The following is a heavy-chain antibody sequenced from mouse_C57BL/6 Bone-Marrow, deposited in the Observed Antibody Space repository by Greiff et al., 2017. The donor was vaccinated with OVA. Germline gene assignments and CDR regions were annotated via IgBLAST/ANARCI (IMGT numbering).Heavy chain of an antibody. Sequence: VQLQQSGTVLARPGASVKMSCKTSGYTFTSYWMHWVKQRPGQGLEWIGAIYPGNSDTSYNQKFKGKAKLTAVTSASTAYMERSSLTNEDSAVYYCTRGPYPYWYFDVWGTGTTVTVSS. D-gene: IGHD2-10*01. CDR2: IYPGNSDT. CDR3: TRGPYPYWYFDV. J-gene: IGHJ1*03. CDR1: GYTFTSYW. V-gene: IGHV1-5*01.